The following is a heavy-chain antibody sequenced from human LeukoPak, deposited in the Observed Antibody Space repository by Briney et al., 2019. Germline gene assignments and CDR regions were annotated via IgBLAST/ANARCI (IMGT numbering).Heavy chain of an antibody. Sequence: SETLSLTCAVSGGSISSYYWSWIRQPPGKGLEWIGYIYYSGSTNYNPSPKSRVTISVDTSKNQFSLKLSSVTVADTAVYYCARGGVRSYGSNWFDPWGQGTLVTVSS. CDR1: GGSISSYY. V-gene: IGHV4-59*01. CDR3: ARGGVRSYGSNWFDP. D-gene: IGHD5-18*01. J-gene: IGHJ5*02. CDR2: IYYSGST.